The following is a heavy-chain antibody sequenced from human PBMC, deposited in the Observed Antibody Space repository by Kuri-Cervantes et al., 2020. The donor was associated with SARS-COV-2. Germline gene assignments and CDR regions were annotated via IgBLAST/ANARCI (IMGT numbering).Heavy chain of an antibody. J-gene: IGHJ4*02. D-gene: IGHD3-3*01. Sequence: SETLSLTCTVSGGSISGYYWSWIRQPPGKGLEWIGEINHSGSTNYNPSLKSRVTISVDTSKNQFSLKLSSVTAADTAVYYCARGQSSITIFGVVIIPTIYYFDYWGQGTLVTVSS. V-gene: IGHV4-34*01. CDR2: INHSGST. CDR1: GGSISGYY. CDR3: ARGQSSITIFGVVIIPTIYYFDY.